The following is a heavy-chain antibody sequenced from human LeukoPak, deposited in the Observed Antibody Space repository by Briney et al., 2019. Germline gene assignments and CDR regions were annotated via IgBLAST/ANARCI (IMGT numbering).Heavy chain of an antibody. CDR1: VYIFTSYD. Sequence: ASVKVSCKASVYIFTSYDVNWVRQATGQGLEWMGWRNPNSGNTGYAQKFQGRVTIITNTSISTAYMELSSLRSEDTAIYYCARGGDTGAFDIWGQGTMVTVSS. CDR2: RNPNSGNT. CDR3: ARGGDTGAFDI. D-gene: IGHD3-10*01. J-gene: IGHJ3*02. V-gene: IGHV1-8*03.